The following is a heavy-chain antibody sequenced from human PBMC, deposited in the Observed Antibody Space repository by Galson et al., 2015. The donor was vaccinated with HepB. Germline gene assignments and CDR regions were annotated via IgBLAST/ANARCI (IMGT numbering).Heavy chain of an antibody. V-gene: IGHV1-69*13. J-gene: IGHJ6*03. Sequence: SVKVSCKASGGTFSSYAISWVRQAPGQGLEWMGGIIPIFGTTNYAQKFQGRVTITADESTSTDYMELSSLRSEDTAVYFCARGAGSAADDYYYYYYMDVWGKGTTVTVAS. CDR2: IIPIFGTT. CDR3: ARGAGSAADDYYYYYYMDV. D-gene: IGHD6-13*01. CDR1: GGTFSSYA.